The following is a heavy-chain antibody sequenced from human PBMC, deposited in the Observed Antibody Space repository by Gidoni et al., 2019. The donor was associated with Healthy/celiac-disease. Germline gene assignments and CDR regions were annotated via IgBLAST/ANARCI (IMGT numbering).Heavy chain of an antibody. J-gene: IGHJ4*02. V-gene: IGHV3-48*03. CDR3: ARDGRRAARPDY. D-gene: IGHD6-6*01. CDR2: ISISGSTI. CDR1: GFTFSSYE. Sequence: EVQLVESGGGLVQPGGSLRLSCEASGFTFSSYEMNCVRKAPGKGLEWVSYISISGSTIYYADSVKGLFTISRDNAKNSLYLQMNSLRAEDTAVYYCARDGRRAARPDYWGQGTLVTVSS.